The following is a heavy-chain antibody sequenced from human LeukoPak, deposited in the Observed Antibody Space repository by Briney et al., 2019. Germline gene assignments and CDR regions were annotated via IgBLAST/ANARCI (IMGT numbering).Heavy chain of an antibody. D-gene: IGHD3-3*01. CDR1: GYTFTSYY. J-gene: IGHJ4*02. CDR2: INPSGGST. CDR3: ARVGAPAAEWLRGYFDY. V-gene: IGHV1-46*01. Sequence: ASVKVSCKASGYTFTSYYMHWVRQAPGQGLEWMGIINPSGGSTSYAQKFQGRVTMTRDMSTSTVYMELGSLRSEDTAVYYCARVGAPAAEWLRGYFDYWGQGTLVTVSS.